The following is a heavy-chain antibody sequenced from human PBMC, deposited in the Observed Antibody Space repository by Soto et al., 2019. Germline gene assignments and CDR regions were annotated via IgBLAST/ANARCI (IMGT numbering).Heavy chain of an antibody. J-gene: IGHJ4*02. CDR1: GFTFDNYV. D-gene: IGHD3-10*01. V-gene: IGHV3-23*01. CDR3: ANRFDDGCTWSFAH. Sequence: VQLLQSGGGLVQPGGSLRLSCAASGFTFDNYVMTWVRQAPGKGLEWVAGISGNGARAYYGDSVKGRFIVSRDNSKNTQYFQMTSQRVEDTALYDAANRFDDGCTWSFAHWGLGTLVTVSS. CDR2: ISGNGARA.